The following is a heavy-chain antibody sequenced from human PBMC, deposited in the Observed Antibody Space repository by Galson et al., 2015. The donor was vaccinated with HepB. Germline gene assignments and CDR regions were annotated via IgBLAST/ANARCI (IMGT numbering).Heavy chain of an antibody. CDR1: GYTFTTYA. CDR3: ASSDEVGATVFDY. CDR2: IITNSGNP. D-gene: IGHD1-26*01. J-gene: IGHJ4*02. V-gene: IGHV7-4-1*02. Sequence: SVKVSCKASGYTFTTYAINWVRQAPGQGLEWMGWIITNSGNPTYAQGFTGRFVFSLDTSVSTTYLQISSLKAEDTAVYYCASSDEVGATVFDYWGQGTLVTVSS.